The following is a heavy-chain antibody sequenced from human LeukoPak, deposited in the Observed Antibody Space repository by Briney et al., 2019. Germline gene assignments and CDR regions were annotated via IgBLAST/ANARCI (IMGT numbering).Heavy chain of an antibody. CDR2: IKQDGSEK. V-gene: IGHV3-7*01. Sequence: PGGSLRLSCAASGFTFSSYWMSWVRQAPGKGLEWVANIKQDGSEKYYVDSVKGRFTISRDNAKNSLYLQMNSLRAEDTAVYYCARVSGSWSYYFDYWGQGTLVTVSS. CDR3: ARVSGSWSYYFDY. D-gene: IGHD6-13*01. CDR1: GFTFSSYW. J-gene: IGHJ4*02.